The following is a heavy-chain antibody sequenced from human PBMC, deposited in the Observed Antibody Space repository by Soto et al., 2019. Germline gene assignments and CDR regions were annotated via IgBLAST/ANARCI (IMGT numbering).Heavy chain of an antibody. D-gene: IGHD4-17*01. CDR1: GCSISSYY. CDR3: ARVYGDCFDY. Sequence: PSETLSLTCTFSGCSISSYYWSWIRQPPGKGLEWIGYIYYSGSTNYNPSLKSRVTISVDTSKNQFSLKLSSVAAADTAVYYCARVYGDCFDYWGQGTLVTVSS. CDR2: IYYSGST. V-gene: IGHV4-59*01. J-gene: IGHJ4*02.